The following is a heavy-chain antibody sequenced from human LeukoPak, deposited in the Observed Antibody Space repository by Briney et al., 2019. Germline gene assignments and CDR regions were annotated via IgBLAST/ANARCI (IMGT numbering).Heavy chain of an antibody. J-gene: IGHJ6*02. D-gene: IGHD5-12*01. CDR3: ARDVAYYYYGMDV. CDR1: AGSISSYY. V-gene: IGHV4-59*12. Sequence: PSETLSLTCTVSAGSISSYYWSWIRQPPGKGLEWIGYIHNSGSTNYNPSLKSRVTISVDTSKNQFSLKLSSVTAADTAVYYCARDVAYYYYGMDVWGQGTTVTVSS. CDR2: IHNSGST.